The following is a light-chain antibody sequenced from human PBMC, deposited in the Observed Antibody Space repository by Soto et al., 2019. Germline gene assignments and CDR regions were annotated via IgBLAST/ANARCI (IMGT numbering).Light chain of an antibody. CDR1: SSDVGGSNY. CDR2: DVS. CDR3: CSYTFSNTLYV. J-gene: IGLJ1*01. V-gene: IGLV2-14*03. Sequence: QAVVTQPASVSGSPGQSITISCTGTSSDVGGSNYVSWYQHHPGKAPKLIIYDVSNRPSGVSDRFSGSKSGNTASLTISGLRTEDEADYYCCSYTFSNTLYVFGTGTKVTVL.